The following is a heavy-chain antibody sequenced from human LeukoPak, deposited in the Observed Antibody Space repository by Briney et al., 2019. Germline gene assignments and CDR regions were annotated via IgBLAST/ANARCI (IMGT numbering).Heavy chain of an antibody. V-gene: IGHV3-23*01. J-gene: IGHJ4*02. D-gene: IGHD3-22*01. Sequence: GGSLRLSCAASGFTFSSYAMTWVRQAPGKGLERVSAVTDSGDKVFYADSVKGRFTISRDNSKNTLYLQMSSLRVEDTAVYYCVKGSGSSGYYPLNYWGQGTLVIVSS. CDR2: VTDSGDKV. CDR1: GFTFSSYA. CDR3: VKGSGSSGYYPLNY.